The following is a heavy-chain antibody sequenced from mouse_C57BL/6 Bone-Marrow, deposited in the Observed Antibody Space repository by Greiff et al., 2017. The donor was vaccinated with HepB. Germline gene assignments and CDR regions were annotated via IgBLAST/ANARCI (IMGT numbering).Heavy chain of an antibody. D-gene: IGHD1-1*01. CDR1: GYTFTDYE. CDR3: TRYDGITTVAGWDY. CDR2: IDPETGGT. Sequence: VQLQQSGAELVRPGASVTLSCKASGYTFTDYEMHWVKQTPVHGLEWIGAIDPETGGTAYNQKFKGKAILTADKSSSTAYMELRSLTSEDSAVYYCTRYDGITTVAGWDYWGQGTTLTVAS. J-gene: IGHJ2*01. V-gene: IGHV1-15*01.